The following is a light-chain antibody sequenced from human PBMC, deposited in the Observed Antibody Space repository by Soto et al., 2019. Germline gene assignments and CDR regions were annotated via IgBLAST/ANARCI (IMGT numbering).Light chain of an antibody. V-gene: IGKV3-20*01. CDR3: QQYGSSLWT. J-gene: IGKJ1*01. CDR1: QSVSSSY. CDR2: GAS. Sequence: EILLTQSPGTLSLSPGERATLSCRASQSVSSSYLAWYQQKPGQAPRLLIYGASSRATGIPDRFSGSGSGTDFTLTISRLEPEDFSVYYCQQYGSSLWTFVQGTKVEIK.